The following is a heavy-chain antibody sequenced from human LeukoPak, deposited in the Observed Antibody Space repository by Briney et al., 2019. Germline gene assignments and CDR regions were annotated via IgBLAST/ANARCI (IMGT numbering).Heavy chain of an antibody. D-gene: IGHD3-9*01. CDR1: GGSISSGGYY. CDR2: IYYSGST. J-gene: IGHJ4*02. V-gene: IGHV4-31*03. Sequence: SETLSLTCTVSGGSISSGGYYWSWIRQHPGKGLEWIGYIYYSGSTYYNPSLKSRVTISVDTSKNQFSLKLSSVTAADTAVYYCARGLRYFDWTPSPSYYFDYWGQGTLVTVSS. CDR3: ARGLRYFDWTPSPSYYFDY.